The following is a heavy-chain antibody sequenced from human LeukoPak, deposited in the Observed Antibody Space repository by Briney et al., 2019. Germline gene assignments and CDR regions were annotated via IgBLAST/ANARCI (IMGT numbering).Heavy chain of an antibody. V-gene: IGHV4-59*01. CDR2: IYYSGST. CDR3: ARDDGFRSYGSFDY. Sequence: SETLSLTCTVSGGSISSYYWSWIRQPPGKGLEWIGYIYYSGSTNYNPSLKSRVTISVDTSKNQFSLKLSSVTAADTAVYYCARDDGFRSYGSFDYWGQGTLVTVSS. CDR1: GGSISSYY. D-gene: IGHD5-18*01. J-gene: IGHJ4*02.